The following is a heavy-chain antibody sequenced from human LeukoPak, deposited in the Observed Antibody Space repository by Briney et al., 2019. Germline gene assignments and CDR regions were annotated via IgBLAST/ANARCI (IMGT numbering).Heavy chain of an antibody. J-gene: IGHJ4*02. D-gene: IGHD6-19*01. Sequence: MPGGSLRLSCAASGFTFSDYYTSWIRQAPGKGLEWVSYSSSGGSAIYYADSVKGRFTISRDNAKNSVYLQMNSLRAEDTAVYYCATTRYSSASYSVYWGQGTLVTVSS. CDR1: GFTFSDYY. CDR2: SSSGGSAI. V-gene: IGHV3-11*04. CDR3: ATTRYSSASYSVY.